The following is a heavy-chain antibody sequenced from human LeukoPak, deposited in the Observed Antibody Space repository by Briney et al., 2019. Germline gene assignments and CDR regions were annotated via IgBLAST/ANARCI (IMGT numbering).Heavy chain of an antibody. D-gene: IGHD6-13*01. CDR1: GGSTSSYY. Sequence: SETLSLTCTVSGGSTSSYYWSWIRQPPGKRLEWIGYIYYSGSTNYNPSLKSRVTISVDTSKNQFSLKLSSVTAADTAVYYCARTSSWYRESAFDIWGQGTMVTVSS. CDR3: ARTSSWYRESAFDI. CDR2: IYYSGST. V-gene: IGHV4-59*12. J-gene: IGHJ3*02.